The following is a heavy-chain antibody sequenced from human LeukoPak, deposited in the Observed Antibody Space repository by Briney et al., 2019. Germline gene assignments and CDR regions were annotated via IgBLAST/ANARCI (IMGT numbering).Heavy chain of an antibody. CDR1: GFTFTNYA. CDR2: IYHSGST. Sequence: GSLRLSCAASGFTFTNYAMTWVRQAPGKGLEWIGSIYHSGSTYYNPSLKSRVTISVDTSKNQFSLKLSSVTAADTAVYYCARRYSSRFDYWGQGTMVTVSS. CDR3: ARRYSSRFDY. J-gene: IGHJ4*02. V-gene: IGHV4-38-2*01. D-gene: IGHD5-18*01.